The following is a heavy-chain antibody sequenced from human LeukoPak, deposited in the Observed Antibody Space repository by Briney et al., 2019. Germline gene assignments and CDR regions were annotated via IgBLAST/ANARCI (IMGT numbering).Heavy chain of an antibody. CDR3: ARGSIYYGDSSAYFDY. CDR1: CESFSGYF. D-gene: IGHD3-22*01. V-gene: IGHV4-34*01. J-gene: IGHJ4*02. CDR2: INHRGST. Sequence: SETLSLTCGVYCESFSGYFWTYIRQPPGGGLEWIGDINHRGSTNYNPSLKSRVTISVDTSKNQFSLRLTSVTAADTAVYYCARGSIYYGDSSAYFDYWGQGSLVTVSS.